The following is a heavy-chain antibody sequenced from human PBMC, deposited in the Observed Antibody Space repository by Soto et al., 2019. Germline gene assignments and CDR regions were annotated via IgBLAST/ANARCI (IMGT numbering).Heavy chain of an antibody. D-gene: IGHD2-2*01. V-gene: IGHV4-34*01. J-gene: IGHJ5*02. CDR3: ARLNPIVVVPTPMGCFDP. CDR2: INHSGST. CDR1: GGSFSGYY. Sequence: SETLSLTCAVYGGSFSGYYWSWIRQPPGKGLEWIGEINHSGSTNYNPSLKSRVTIPVDTSKNQFSLRLTSVTAADTAVYFCARLNPIVVVPTPMGCFDPWGQVTLVTVSP.